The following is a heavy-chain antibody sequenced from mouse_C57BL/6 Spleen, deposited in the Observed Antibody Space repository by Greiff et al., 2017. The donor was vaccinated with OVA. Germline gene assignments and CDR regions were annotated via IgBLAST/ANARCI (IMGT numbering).Heavy chain of an antibody. CDR3: ARATPYAMDY. Sequence: VKLMESGAELVRPGTSVKVSCKASGYAFTNYLIEWVKQRPGQGLEWIGVINPGSGGTNYNEKFKGKATLTADKSSSTAYMQLSSLTSEGSAVCNCARATPYAMDYWGQGTSVTVSS. CDR1: GYAFTNYL. J-gene: IGHJ4*01. V-gene: IGHV1-54*01. CDR2: INPGSGGT. D-gene: IGHD1-1*01.